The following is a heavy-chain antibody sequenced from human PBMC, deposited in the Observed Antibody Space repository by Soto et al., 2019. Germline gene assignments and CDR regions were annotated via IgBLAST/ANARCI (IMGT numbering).Heavy chain of an antibody. Sequence: QVQLVQSGADGKTPGASGRVSCKASGYTFTGYYVHWVREAPGQGLEWMGWINPETGATSYAQKFQGRVTLSRDTSINTAYLELSNLTFDDAAVYFCARERYQVISDGMDVWGQGTTVTVSS. V-gene: IGHV1-2*02. CDR3: ARERYQVISDGMDV. CDR1: GYTFTGYY. CDR2: INPETGAT. J-gene: IGHJ6*02. D-gene: IGHD2-2*01.